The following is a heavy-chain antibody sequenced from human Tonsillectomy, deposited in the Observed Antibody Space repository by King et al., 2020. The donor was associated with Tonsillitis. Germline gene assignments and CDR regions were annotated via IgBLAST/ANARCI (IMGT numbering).Heavy chain of an antibody. CDR1: GFTFSDYA. Sequence: VQLVESGGGLVQPGGSLRLSCAASGFTFSDYAMIWVRQVPGKGLEWVSAVSCSGGSTYYADSVKGRFTISRDNSKNTLYLQMNSLRAEDMAVYDCAKDKSGYRDNNWFDPWGQGTLVIVSS. V-gene: IGHV3-23*04. J-gene: IGHJ5*02. D-gene: IGHD5-12*01. CDR3: AKDKSGYRDNNWFDP. CDR2: VSCSGGST.